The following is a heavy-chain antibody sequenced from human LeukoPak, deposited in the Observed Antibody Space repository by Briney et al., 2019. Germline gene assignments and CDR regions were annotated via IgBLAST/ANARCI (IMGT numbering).Heavy chain of an antibody. CDR1: GYSISSGYY. CDR2: IYHSGST. V-gene: IGHV4-38-2*02. J-gene: IGHJ3*02. Sequence: SETLSLTCTVSGYSISSGYYWGWIRRPPGKGLEWIGSIYHSGSTYYNPSLKSRVTISVDTSKNQFSLKLSSVTAADTAVYYCARRGEYSYGYGAFDIWGQGTMVTVSS. D-gene: IGHD5-18*01. CDR3: ARRGEYSYGYGAFDI.